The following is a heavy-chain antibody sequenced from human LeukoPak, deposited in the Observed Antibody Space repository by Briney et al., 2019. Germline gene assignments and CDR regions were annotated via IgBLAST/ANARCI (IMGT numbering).Heavy chain of an antibody. CDR1: GGSISSYY. Sequence: SETLSLTCTVSGGSISSYYWSWIRQPPGKGLEWIGYIYYSGSTNYNPSLKSRVTISVDTSKNQFSLKLSSVTAADTAVYYCARTFKYSSSWYFDLWGRGTLVTVSS. J-gene: IGHJ2*01. D-gene: IGHD6-13*01. CDR2: IYYSGST. V-gene: IGHV4-59*01. CDR3: ARTFKYSSSWYFDL.